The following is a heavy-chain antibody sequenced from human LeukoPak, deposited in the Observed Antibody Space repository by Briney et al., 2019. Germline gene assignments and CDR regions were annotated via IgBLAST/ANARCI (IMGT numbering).Heavy chain of an antibody. V-gene: IGHV4-34*01. CDR2: IYYSGST. CDR1: GGSFSGYY. CDR3: ARSGGVWFDP. D-gene: IGHD3-16*01. Sequence: PSETLSLTCAVYGGSFSGYYWSWLRQPPGKGLEWIGSIYYSGSTYYNPSLKSRVTISVDTSKNQFSLKLSSVTAADTAVYYCARSGGVWFDPWGQGTLVTVSS. J-gene: IGHJ5*02.